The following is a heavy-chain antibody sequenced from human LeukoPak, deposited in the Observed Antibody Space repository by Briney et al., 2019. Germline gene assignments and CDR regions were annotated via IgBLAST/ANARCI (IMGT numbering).Heavy chain of an antibody. CDR1: GFTFSSYA. J-gene: IGHJ6*02. Sequence: GGSLRLSCAASGFTFSSYAMSWVRQAPGKGQEWVSAISGSGAGTHYADSVKGRFTISRDNSKNTLYLQMNGLRVEDTAIYYRAKAGHGAYGPHLYYYGMDVWGQGTTVTVSS. CDR2: ISGSGAGT. CDR3: AKAGHGAYGPHLYYYGMDV. D-gene: IGHD2-8*01. V-gene: IGHV3-23*01.